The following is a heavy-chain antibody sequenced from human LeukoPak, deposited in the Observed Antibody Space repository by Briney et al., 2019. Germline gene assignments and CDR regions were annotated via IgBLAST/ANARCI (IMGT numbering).Heavy chain of an antibody. CDR2: INHSGST. D-gene: IGHD2-2*01. CDR1: GGSFSGYY. CDR3: ASLWPYQLSAFDI. J-gene: IGHJ3*02. V-gene: IGHV4-34*01. Sequence: PSETLSLTCAVYGGSFSGYYWSWIRQPPGKGLEWIGEINHSGSTNYNPSPKSRVTISVDTSKNQFSLKLSSVTAADTAVYYCASLWPYQLSAFDIWGQGTMVTVSS.